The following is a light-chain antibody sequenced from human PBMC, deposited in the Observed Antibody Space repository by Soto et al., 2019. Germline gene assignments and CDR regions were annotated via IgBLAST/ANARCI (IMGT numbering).Light chain of an antibody. V-gene: IGKV3-15*01. Sequence: EIVMTQSPATLSVSPGERATLSCSASQSVSSNLAWYQQKPGQAPMLRIYGASTRATGIPARFSGSGSGTEFTLNISSLQSEDFAVYYCQQYNNWWTFGQGTKVEIK. CDR3: QQYNNWWT. J-gene: IGKJ1*01. CDR2: GAS. CDR1: QSVSSN.